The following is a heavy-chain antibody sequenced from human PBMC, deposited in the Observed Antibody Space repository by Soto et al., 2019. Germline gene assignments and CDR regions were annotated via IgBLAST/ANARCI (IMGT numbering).Heavy chain of an antibody. J-gene: IGHJ3*02. CDR1: GYTFTSYY. CDR2: INPSGGST. D-gene: IGHD5-18*01. V-gene: IGHV1-46*01. Sequence: ASVKVSCKASGYTFTSYYMHWVRQAPGQGLEWMGIINPSGGSTSYAQKFQGRVTMTRDTSTSTVYMELSGLRSEDTAVYYCARAQLWIQLWLEIWGQGTMVTVSS. CDR3: ARAQLWIQLWLEI.